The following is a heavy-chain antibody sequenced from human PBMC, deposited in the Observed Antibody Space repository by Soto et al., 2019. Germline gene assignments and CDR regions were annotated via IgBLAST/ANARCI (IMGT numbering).Heavy chain of an antibody. J-gene: IGHJ4*02. CDR3: ARHRGHNSGPHYYFDY. Sequence: PGGSLRLSCAASGFTFISYGMHWVLQAPCKGLEWVAVIWYDGSNKYYADSVKGRFTISRDNSKNTLYLQMNSLRAEDTAVYYCARHRGHNSGPHYYFDYWGQGTLVTVSS. CDR1: GFTFISYG. D-gene: IGHD3-10*01. CDR2: IWYDGSNK. V-gene: IGHV3-33*01.